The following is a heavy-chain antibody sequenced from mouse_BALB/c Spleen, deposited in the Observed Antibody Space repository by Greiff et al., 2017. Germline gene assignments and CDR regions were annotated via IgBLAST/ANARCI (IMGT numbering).Heavy chain of an antibody. D-gene: IGHD1-2*01. CDR3: ARGHYYGFDY. V-gene: IGHV14-3*02. CDR2: IDPANGNT. CDR1: GFNIKDTY. J-gene: IGHJ2*01. Sequence: VHVKQSGAELVKPGASVKLSCTASGFNIKDTYMHWVKQRPEQGLEWIGRIDPANGNTKYDPKFQGKATITADTSSNTAYLQLSSLTSEDTAVYYCARGHYYGFDYWGQGTTLTVSS.